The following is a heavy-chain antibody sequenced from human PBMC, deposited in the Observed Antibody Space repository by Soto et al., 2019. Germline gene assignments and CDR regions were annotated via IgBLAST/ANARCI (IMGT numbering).Heavy chain of an antibody. CDR1: GFTFSSYW. CDR2: INSDGSST. J-gene: IGHJ6*02. Sequence: EVQLVESGGGLGQPGGSLRLSCAASGFTFSSYWMHWVRQAPGKGLVWVSRINSDGSSTSYADSVKGRFTISRDNAKNTLYLQMNSLRAQDTAVYYCARWPYDHLIYYYYGMAVWGQGTTVTVSS. CDR3: ARWPYDHLIYYYYGMAV. D-gene: IGHD3-3*01. V-gene: IGHV3-74*01.